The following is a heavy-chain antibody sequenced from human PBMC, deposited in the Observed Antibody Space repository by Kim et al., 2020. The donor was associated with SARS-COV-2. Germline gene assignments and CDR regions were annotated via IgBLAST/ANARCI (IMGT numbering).Heavy chain of an antibody. J-gene: IGHJ5*02. CDR1: GFTFSSYA. D-gene: IGHD6-13*01. Sequence: GGFLRLSCAASGFTFSSYAMSWVRQAPGKGLEWVSAISGSGGSTYYADSVKGRFTISRDNSKNTLYLQMNSLRAEDTAVYYCAKDRYSSSWFPTDFDPWGQGTLVTVSS. V-gene: IGHV3-23*01. CDR3: AKDRYSSSWFPTDFDP. CDR2: ISGSGGST.